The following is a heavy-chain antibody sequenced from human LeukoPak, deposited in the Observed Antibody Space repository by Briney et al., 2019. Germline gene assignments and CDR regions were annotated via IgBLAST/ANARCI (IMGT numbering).Heavy chain of an antibody. CDR1: GFMFSSYA. CDR2: ISHSGGST. J-gene: IGHJ4*02. V-gene: IGHV3-23*01. D-gene: IGHD1-26*01. CDR3: ATKGGSY. Sequence: GGSLRLSCAASGFMFSSYAMNWVRQAPGKGLEWVSGISHSGGSTYYTDSVKGRFTISRDNSKNTLYLQMNSLRAEDTAVYYCATKGGSYWGQGTLVTVSS.